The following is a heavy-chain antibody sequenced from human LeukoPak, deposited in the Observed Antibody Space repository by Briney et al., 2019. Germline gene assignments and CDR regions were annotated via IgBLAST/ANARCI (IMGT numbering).Heavy chain of an antibody. CDR3: ARDGKGPYYYDSSGRGY. CDR1: GFTFSSYG. CDR2: IYYSGST. D-gene: IGHD3-22*01. J-gene: IGHJ4*02. V-gene: IGHV4-39*07. Sequence: GTLRLSCAASGFTFSSYGMSWIRQPPGKGLEWIGSIYYSGSTYYNPSLKSRVTISVDTSKNQFSLKLSSVTAADTAVYYCARDGKGPYYYDSSGRGYWGQGTLVTVSS.